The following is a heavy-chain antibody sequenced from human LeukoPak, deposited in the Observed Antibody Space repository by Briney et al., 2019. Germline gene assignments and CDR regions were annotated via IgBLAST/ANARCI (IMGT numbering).Heavy chain of an antibody. CDR2: IYYSGTT. V-gene: IGHV4-59*01. CDR3: ARGIAAAGPYYYYYMDV. D-gene: IGHD6-13*01. J-gene: IGHJ6*03. CDR1: GGSISSYY. Sequence: SETLSLTCTVSGGSISSYYWNWIRQPPGKGLEWIGYIYYSGTTNYNPSLKSRVSMSVDTSKNQFSLKLSSVTAADTAVYYCARGIAAAGPYYYYYMDVWGKGTTVTISS.